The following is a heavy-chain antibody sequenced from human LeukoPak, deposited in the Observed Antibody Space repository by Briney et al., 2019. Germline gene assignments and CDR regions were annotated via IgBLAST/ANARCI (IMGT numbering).Heavy chain of an antibody. Sequence: GGSLRLSCAASGFTFSTYGMSWVRQAPGKGLEWVSAISGSGGSTYYADSVKGRFTISRDNSKNTLYLQMNSLRAEDTAVYYCAKDGAAVPLYYFDYWGQGTLVTVSS. CDR3: AKDGAAVPLYYFDY. J-gene: IGHJ4*02. CDR2: ISGSGGST. CDR1: GFTFSTYG. V-gene: IGHV3-23*01. D-gene: IGHD6-13*01.